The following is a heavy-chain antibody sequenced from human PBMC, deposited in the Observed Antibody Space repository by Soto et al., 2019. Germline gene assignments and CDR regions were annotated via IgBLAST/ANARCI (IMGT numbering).Heavy chain of an antibody. J-gene: IGHJ5*02. D-gene: IGHD2-15*01. CDR1: GYSISSGYY. CDR2: VYHTGRS. Sequence: ATLSLTCAVSGYSISSGYYWGCVRQAPGKGLEWIGAVYHTGRSFYNPSLKRRVTISLDTAKNEFSLKLTSVTAADTAVYYCARTDIVVVPTTLPHWFDPWGQGTLVTVSS. CDR3: ARTDIVVVPTTLPHWFDP. V-gene: IGHV4-38-2*01.